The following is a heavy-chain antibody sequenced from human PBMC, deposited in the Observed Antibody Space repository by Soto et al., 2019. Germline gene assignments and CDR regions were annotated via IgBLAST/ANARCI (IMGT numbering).Heavy chain of an antibody. V-gene: IGHV1-58*01. CDR2: IVVGSGHT. Sequence: ASVRVSCKASGFTFSSSIVQWVRQARGQRLEWIGWIVVGSGHTNYEQKFQERVTITRDMSTSTAYMELSSLRSEDTAVYYCAAPDFGDYWYFDLWGRGTLVTVSS. D-gene: IGHD4-17*01. CDR1: GFTFSSSI. CDR3: AAPDFGDYWYFDL. J-gene: IGHJ2*01.